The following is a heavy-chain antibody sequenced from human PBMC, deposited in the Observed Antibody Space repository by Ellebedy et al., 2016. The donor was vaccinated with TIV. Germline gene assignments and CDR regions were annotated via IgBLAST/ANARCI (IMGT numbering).Heavy chain of an antibody. CDR2: INPNSGGT. CDR3: ASLYYYGSGSYPRYFDY. V-gene: IGHV1-2*02. CDR1: GYTFTGYY. D-gene: IGHD3-10*01. Sequence: ASVKVSCXASGYTFTGYYMHWVRQAPGQGLEWMGWINPNSGGTNYAQKFQGRVTMTRDTSISTAYMELSRLRSDDTAVYYCASLYYYGSGSYPRYFDYWGQGTLVTVSS. J-gene: IGHJ4*02.